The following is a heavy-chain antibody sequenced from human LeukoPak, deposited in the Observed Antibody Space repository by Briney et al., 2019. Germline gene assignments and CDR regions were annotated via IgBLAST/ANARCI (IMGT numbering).Heavy chain of an antibody. CDR2: MYHGGRT. CDR1: GYSISSGYY. CDR3: ARNPGSRPLDY. J-gene: IGHJ4*02. V-gene: IGHV4-38-2*01. Sequence: PSETLSLTCAVSGYSISSGYYWGWIRQPPGQGLEWIGSMYHGGRTYYNPSLKSRVTISVDTSKNQFSLKLSSVTAADTAVYYCARNPGSRPLDYWGQGTLVTVPS.